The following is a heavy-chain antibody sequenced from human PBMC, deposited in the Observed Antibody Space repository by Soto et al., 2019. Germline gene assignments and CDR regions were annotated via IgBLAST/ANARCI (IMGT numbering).Heavy chain of an antibody. V-gene: IGHV4-31*03. CDR2: IYYSGST. Sequence: SETLSLTCTVSGGSISSGGYYWSWIRQHPGKGLEWIGYIYYSGSTYYNPSLKSRVTISVDTSKNQFSLKLSSVTAADTAVYYCAREVDCTNAVCDLGFDYWGQGTLVTVSS. CDR3: AREVDCTNAVCDLGFDY. J-gene: IGHJ4*02. D-gene: IGHD2-8*01. CDR1: GGSISSGGYY.